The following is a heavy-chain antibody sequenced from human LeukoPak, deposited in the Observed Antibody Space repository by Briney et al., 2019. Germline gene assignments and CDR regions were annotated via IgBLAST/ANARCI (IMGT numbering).Heavy chain of an antibody. CDR2: IHGDGSGT. CDR1: GFTLSTYS. Sequence: GGSLRLSCVGSGFTLSTYSMHWVRQAPGKGLVWVSRIHGDGSGTIYADSVKGRFTISRDNAKNILYLQMNSLRAEDTALYYCAGGIAGRPSDLWGLGTLVTVSS. V-gene: IGHV3-74*01. CDR3: AGGIAGRPSDL. J-gene: IGHJ4*02. D-gene: IGHD6-6*01.